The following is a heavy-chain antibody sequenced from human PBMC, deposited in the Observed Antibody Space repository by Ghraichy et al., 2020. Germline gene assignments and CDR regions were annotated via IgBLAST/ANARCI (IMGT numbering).Heavy chain of an antibody. V-gene: IGHV3-7*01. CDR3: ARDTGTRSSEDIDF. D-gene: IGHD2-2*01. J-gene: IGHJ4*02. CDR1: GFTFSTYG. CDR2: IKQDGSEK. Sequence: GGSLRLSCAASGFTFSTYGMTWVRQAPGKGLEWLANIKQDGSEKYYVDSVKGRFTISRDNAKNSLYLQMNSLRAEDTAVYFCARDTGTRSSEDIDFWGQGTVVTVTS.